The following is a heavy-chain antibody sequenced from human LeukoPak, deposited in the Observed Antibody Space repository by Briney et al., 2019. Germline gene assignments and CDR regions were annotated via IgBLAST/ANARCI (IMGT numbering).Heavy chain of an antibody. J-gene: IGHJ6*02. Sequence: SETLSLTCAVYGGSFSGYYWSWIRQPPGKGLEWIGEINHGGSTNYNPSLKSRVTVSVDTSKNQFSLKLSSVTAADTAVYYCARGRPAPNYYYYGMDVWGQGTTVTVSS. CDR2: INHGGST. CDR3: ARGRPAPNYYYYGMDV. V-gene: IGHV4-34*01. CDR1: GGSFSGYY.